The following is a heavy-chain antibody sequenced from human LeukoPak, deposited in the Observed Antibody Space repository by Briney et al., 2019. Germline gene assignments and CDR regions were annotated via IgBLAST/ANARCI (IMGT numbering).Heavy chain of an antibody. CDR3: ARYYDSSGYTQGAFDI. Sequence: PGGSLRLSCAASGFTVSSNYMSWVRQAPGKGLEWVSSFYRGISTYYADSVKGRFTTSRDHSKNTVYLQMDSLRPEGTAVYYCARYYDSSGYTQGAFDIWGQGTMVTVS. CDR2: FYRGIST. CDR1: GFTVSSNY. J-gene: IGHJ3*02. V-gene: IGHV3-66*02. D-gene: IGHD3-22*01.